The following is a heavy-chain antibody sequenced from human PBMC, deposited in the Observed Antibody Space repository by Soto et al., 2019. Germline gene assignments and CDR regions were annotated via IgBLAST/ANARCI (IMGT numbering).Heavy chain of an antibody. D-gene: IGHD2-15*01. V-gene: IGHV1-69*06. Sequence: QLQLVQSGAAVKKPGSSVKVSCKSSGGTFGSDAISGVRQAPGQGLEWMGGVIPIFGTPHYAQKFHGRVTITADIPTSTAYLELFSLKSADTAVYYCAKIRWTISLQEEDAIWGQGTLVTVSS. CDR3: AKIRWTISLQEEDAI. CDR1: GGTFGSDA. CDR2: VIPIFGTP. J-gene: IGHJ4*02.